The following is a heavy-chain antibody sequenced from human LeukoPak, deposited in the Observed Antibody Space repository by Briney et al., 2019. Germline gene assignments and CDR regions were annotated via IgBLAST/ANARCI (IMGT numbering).Heavy chain of an antibody. CDR1: GGSFSGYY. CDR2: INHSGST. D-gene: IGHD3-10*01. CDR3: ARTRRSGSCYYYYYGMDV. Sequence: SETLSLTCAVYGGSFSGYYWSWIRQPPGKGLEWIGEINHSGSTNYNPSLKSRVTISVDTSKNQFSLKLSSVTAADTAVYYCARTRRSGSCYYYYYGMDVWGQGTTVTVSS. V-gene: IGHV4-34*01. J-gene: IGHJ6*02.